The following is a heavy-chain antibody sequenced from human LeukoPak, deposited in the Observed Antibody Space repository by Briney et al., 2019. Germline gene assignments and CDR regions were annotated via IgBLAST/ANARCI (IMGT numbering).Heavy chain of an antibody. CDR2: INPNSGGT. Sequence: VASVKVSCKASGYTFTGYYMHWVRQAPGQGLEWMGWINPNSGGTNYAQRFQGRVTMTRDTSISTAYMELSRLRSDDTAVYYCARESSGSYPYYFDYWGQGTPVTVSS. CDR3: ARESSGSYPYYFDY. V-gene: IGHV1-2*02. J-gene: IGHJ4*02. D-gene: IGHD1-26*01. CDR1: GYTFTGYY.